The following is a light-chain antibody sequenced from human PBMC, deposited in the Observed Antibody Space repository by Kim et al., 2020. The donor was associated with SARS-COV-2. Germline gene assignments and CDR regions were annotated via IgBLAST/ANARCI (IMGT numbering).Light chain of an antibody. Sequence: DIKMTQSPSSLSASVGDTVTISCRASQTISNYLQWYQQKPGKAPNLLIYSASTLQSGVPSRFSGSAFGTEFTLTISNLQPEDFASYYCHQTSVTPWTFGQGTKVDIK. CDR1: QTISNY. V-gene: IGKV1-39*01. CDR2: SAS. CDR3: HQTSVTPWT. J-gene: IGKJ1*01.